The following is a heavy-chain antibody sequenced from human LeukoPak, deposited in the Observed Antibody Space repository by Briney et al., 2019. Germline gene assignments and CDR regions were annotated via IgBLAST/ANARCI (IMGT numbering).Heavy chain of an antibody. CDR3: ATTYYDFWSGYTGPNWFDP. V-gene: IGHV4-39*01. Sequence: TSQTLSLTCTVSSASINSGDFYWSWIRQPPGKGLEWIGSIYYSGSTYYNPSLKSRATISVDTSKNQFSLKLSSVTAADTAVYYCATTYYDFWSGYTGPNWFDPWGQGTLVTVSS. CDR2: IYYSGST. CDR1: SASINSGDFY. J-gene: IGHJ5*02. D-gene: IGHD3-3*01.